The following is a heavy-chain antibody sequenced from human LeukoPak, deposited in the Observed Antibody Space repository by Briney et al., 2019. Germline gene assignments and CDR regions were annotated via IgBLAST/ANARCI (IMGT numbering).Heavy chain of an antibody. D-gene: IGHD3-22*01. V-gene: IGHV3-30*04. CDR1: GFTFRSYA. Sequence: PGGSLRLSCAASGFTFRSYAMHWVRQAPGKGLEWVAVVSYNGSDKYYADSVKGLFTISRDNTKNTPYMQINRPRAEKTACYCSERARSLEVVTSGYLDYWDQGTLVTVSS. CDR3: ERARSLEVVTSGYLDY. CDR2: VSYNGSDK. J-gene: IGHJ4*02.